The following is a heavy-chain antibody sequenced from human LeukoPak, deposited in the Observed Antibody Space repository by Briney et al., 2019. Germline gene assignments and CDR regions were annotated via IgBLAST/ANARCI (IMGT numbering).Heavy chain of an antibody. D-gene: IGHD6-19*01. CDR1: GFTFSSYA. V-gene: IGHV3-30*04. CDR2: ISYDGRNK. CDR3: ARGLEEQWLTTDY. Sequence: GRSLRLSCAASGFTFSSYAIHWVRQAPGKGLEWVAVISYDGRNKYDADSVKGRFTISRDNSKNTLFLQMNSLRADDTAVYYCARGLEEQWLTTDYWGQGTLVTVSS. J-gene: IGHJ4*02.